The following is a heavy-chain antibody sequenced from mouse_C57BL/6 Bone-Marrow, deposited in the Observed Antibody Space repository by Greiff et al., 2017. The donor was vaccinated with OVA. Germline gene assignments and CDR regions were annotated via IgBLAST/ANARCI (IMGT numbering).Heavy chain of an antibody. CDR1: GYTFTSYW. J-gene: IGHJ4*01. V-gene: IGHV1-50*01. CDR2: IDPSDSYT. D-gene: IGHD1-1*01. CDR3: ARDGSSYERVTNAMDY. Sequence: VQLVESGAELVKPGASVKLSCKASGYTFTSYWMQWVKQRPGPGLEWIGEIDPSDSYTNYNQKFKGKATLTVDTSSSTAYMQLSSLTSEDAAVYYCARDGSSYERVTNAMDYWGQGTSVTGSS.